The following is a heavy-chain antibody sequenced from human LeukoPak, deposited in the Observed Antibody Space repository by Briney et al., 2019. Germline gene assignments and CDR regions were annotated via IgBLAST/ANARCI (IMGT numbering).Heavy chain of an antibody. D-gene: IGHD3-22*01. Sequence: GGSLRLSCAASGFRFDEYWMSWVRQAPGKGLECVANINQEGSDKHYVDSVKGRLTISRDNAKNSLYVQMNSLRAEDTAVYYCARVSRVGDSSAYCHFDYWGQGILVTVSS. CDR3: ARVSRVGDSSAYCHFDY. CDR2: INQEGSDK. V-gene: IGHV3-7*05. J-gene: IGHJ4*02. CDR1: GFRFDEYW.